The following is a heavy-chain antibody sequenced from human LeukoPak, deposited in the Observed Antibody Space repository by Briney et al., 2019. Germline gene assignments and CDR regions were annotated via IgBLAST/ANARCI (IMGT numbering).Heavy chain of an antibody. J-gene: IGHJ4*02. V-gene: IGHV3-74*01. CDR2: INSDGSST. D-gene: IGHD3-10*01. CDR1: GFTFSSYW. Sequence: GGSLRLSCAASGFTFSSYWMHWVRQAPGKGLVWVSRINSDGSSTSYADSVKGRFTISRDNAKNTLYLQMNSLRAEDTAVYYCAKPITMVRGVPKGPYWGQGTLVTVSS. CDR3: AKPITMVRGVPKGPY.